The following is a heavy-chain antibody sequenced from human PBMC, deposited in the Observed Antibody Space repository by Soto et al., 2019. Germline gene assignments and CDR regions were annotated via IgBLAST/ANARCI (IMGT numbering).Heavy chain of an antibody. V-gene: IGHV1-8*01. Sequence: ASVKVSCKASGYTFTSYDINWVRQAPGQGLEWVGWINPTSEYTAHAQKFQGRVTLTREISTATAYMELRRLRSDDTAVYYCARDYYDSSGYYEDDYWGQ. CDR2: INPTSEYT. CDR1: GYTFTSYD. J-gene: IGHJ4*01. CDR3: ARDYYDSSGYYEDDY. D-gene: IGHD3-22*01.